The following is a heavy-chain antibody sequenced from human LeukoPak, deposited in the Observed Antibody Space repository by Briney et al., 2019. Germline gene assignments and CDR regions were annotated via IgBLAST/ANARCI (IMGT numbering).Heavy chain of an antibody. CDR3: ARESRVVIGDGYFLDS. CDR2: LYIGRET. Sequence: TSETLSLTCTVSDVSISNYYWTWIRQPAGKGLEWIGRLYIGRETDYSPSLKSRLTMSVDTSNRQFSLRLTSVTAADTATYYCARESRVVIGDGYFLDSWGPGTLVSVSS. J-gene: IGHJ4*02. D-gene: IGHD2-21*01. CDR1: DVSISNYY. V-gene: IGHV4-4*07.